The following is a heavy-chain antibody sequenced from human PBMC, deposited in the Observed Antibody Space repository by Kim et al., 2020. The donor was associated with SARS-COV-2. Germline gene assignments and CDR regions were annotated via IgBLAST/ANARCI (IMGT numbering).Heavy chain of an antibody. Sequence: SETLSLTCTVSGGSISSDYWAWMRQPPGKGPEWIGSVHSSGSTHYNPSLKSRVTIAVDTSRNQFSLRLASVTAADTAVYYCARVAGGGLFDNWGQGTLVT. D-gene: IGHD2-8*02. CDR3: ARVAGGGLFDN. CDR2: VHSSGST. J-gene: IGHJ4*02. V-gene: IGHV4-59*13. CDR1: GGSISSDY.